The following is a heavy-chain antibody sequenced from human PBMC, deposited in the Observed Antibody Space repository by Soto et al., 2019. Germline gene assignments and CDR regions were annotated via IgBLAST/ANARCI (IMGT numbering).Heavy chain of an antibody. Sequence: RRLSCAASGFTFSDYYMSWIRQAPGKGLEWVSYISSSSSYTNYADSVKGRFTISRDNAKNSLYLQMNSLRAEDTAVYYCARDFVLNTLWLAVDYWGQGTLVTVSS. CDR1: GFTFSDYY. CDR2: ISSSSSYT. D-gene: IGHD6-19*01. V-gene: IGHV3-11*06. CDR3: ARDFVLNTLWLAVDY. J-gene: IGHJ4*02.